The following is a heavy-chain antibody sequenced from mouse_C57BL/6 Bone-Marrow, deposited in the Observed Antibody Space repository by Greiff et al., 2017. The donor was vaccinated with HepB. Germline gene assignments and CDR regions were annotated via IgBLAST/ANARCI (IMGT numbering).Heavy chain of an antibody. CDR2: IHPNSGST. D-gene: IGHD1-1*01. CDR1: GYTFTSYW. J-gene: IGHJ3*01. CDR3: ARSSYGNSYRLAY. V-gene: IGHV1-64*01. Sequence: VQLQQPGAELVKPGASVKLSCKASGYTFTSYWMHWVKQRPGQGLEWIGMIHPNSGSTNYNEKFKSKATLTVDKSSSTAYMQLSSLTSEDSAVYYCARSSYGNSYRLAYWGQGTLVTVST.